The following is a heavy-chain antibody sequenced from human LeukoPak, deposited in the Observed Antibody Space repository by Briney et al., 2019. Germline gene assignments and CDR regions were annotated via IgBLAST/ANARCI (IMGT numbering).Heavy chain of an antibody. V-gene: IGHV3-74*01. Sequence: GGSLRLSCAASGFTFSSYWMHWVRQAPGKGLVWVSRIKTDGSSTNYADSVKGRFTISRDNAKNTLYLQMNSLRAEDTAVYYCATYSSLNRREFQYWGQGTLLTVSS. CDR3: ATYSSLNRREFQY. J-gene: IGHJ1*01. CDR1: GFTFSSYW. D-gene: IGHD3-22*01. CDR2: IKTDGSST.